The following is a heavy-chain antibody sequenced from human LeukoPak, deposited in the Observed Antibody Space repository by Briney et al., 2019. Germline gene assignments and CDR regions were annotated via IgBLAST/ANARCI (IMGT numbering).Heavy chain of an antibody. CDR3: ARGTVTVTSSYYFDY. Sequence: ASVKVSCXASGYTFTGYYMHWVRQAPGQGLEWMGWINPNSGGTNYAQKFQGRVTMTRDTSISTAYMELSRLRSDDTAVYYCARGTVTVTSSYYFDYWGQGTLVTVSS. V-gene: IGHV1-2*02. J-gene: IGHJ4*02. D-gene: IGHD4-11*01. CDR2: INPNSGGT. CDR1: GYTFTGYY.